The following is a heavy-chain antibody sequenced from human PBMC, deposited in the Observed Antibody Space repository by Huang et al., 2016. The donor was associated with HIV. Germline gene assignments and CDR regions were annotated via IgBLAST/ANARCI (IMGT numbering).Heavy chain of an antibody. Sequence: EVQLEESGGALVKPGGSLRLSCAATGFLFTTFTMHWVRQAPGKWLEWVSSMSGSGSSIYYADAVKGRFTISSDNTKKSLYLQMSSLSVDDTAFYFCARGGPVGYFNLWGHGTLVSVSS. CDR2: MSGSGSSI. V-gene: IGHV3-21*01. D-gene: IGHD2-15*01. CDR3: ARGGPVGYFNL. J-gene: IGHJ4*03. CDR1: GFLFTTFT.